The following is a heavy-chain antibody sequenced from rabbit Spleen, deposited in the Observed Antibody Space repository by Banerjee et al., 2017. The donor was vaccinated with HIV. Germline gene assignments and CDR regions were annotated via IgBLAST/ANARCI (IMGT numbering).Heavy chain of an antibody. Sequence: QEQLEESGGGLVQPEGSLTLTCTASGFSFRNSYWICWVRQAPGKGLEWIACIYAGSSGNTYYASWAKGRFPISKTSSTTVTLQMTSLTAADTATYFCARLYDGVDWAGDLWGPGTLVTVS. D-gene: IGHD4-1*01. CDR2: IYAGSSGNT. J-gene: IGHJ4*01. CDR3: ARLYDGVDWAGDL. V-gene: IGHV1S45*01. CDR1: GFSFRNSYW.